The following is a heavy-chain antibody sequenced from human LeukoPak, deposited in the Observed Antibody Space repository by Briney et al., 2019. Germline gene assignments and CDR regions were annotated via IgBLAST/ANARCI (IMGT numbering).Heavy chain of an antibody. Sequence: PSETLSLTCTVSGGSISSSSYYWGWIRQPPGKGLEWIGSIYYSGSTYYNPSPKSRVTISVDTSKNQFSLKLSSVTAADTAVYYCARPKVRELVFDYWGQGTLVTVSS. D-gene: IGHD1-26*01. CDR3: ARPKVRELVFDY. V-gene: IGHV4-39*01. CDR2: IYYSGST. J-gene: IGHJ4*02. CDR1: GGSISSSSYY.